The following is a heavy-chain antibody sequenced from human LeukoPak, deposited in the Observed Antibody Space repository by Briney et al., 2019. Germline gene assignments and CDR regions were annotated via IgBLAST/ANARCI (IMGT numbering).Heavy chain of an antibody. CDR3: AKGFFGSGSFPHNFDY. D-gene: IGHD3-10*01. Sequence: PGGSLRLSCAASGFTFSTYAMSWVRQAPGKGLECVSSIGRSAGSTFYADSVKGRFTISRDNSKNTLYLQMNSLRDEDTAVYYCAKGFFGSGSFPHNFDYWGQGTLVTVSS. CDR1: GFTFSTYA. V-gene: IGHV3-23*01. J-gene: IGHJ4*02. CDR2: IGRSAGST.